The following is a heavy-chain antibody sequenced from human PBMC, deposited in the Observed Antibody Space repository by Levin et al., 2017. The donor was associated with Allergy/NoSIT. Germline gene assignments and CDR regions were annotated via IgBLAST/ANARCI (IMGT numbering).Heavy chain of an antibody. Sequence: PSETLSLTCTVSGGSISSYYWSWIRQPPGKGLEWIGYIYYSGSTNYNPSLKSRVTISVDTSKNQFSLKLSSVTAADTAVYYCAREVPLGLGELSSRGLFDIWGQGTMVTVSS. CDR3: AREVPLGLGELSSRGLFDI. CDR1: GGSISSYY. CDR2: IYYSGST. V-gene: IGHV4-59*12. D-gene: IGHD3-16*02. J-gene: IGHJ3*02.